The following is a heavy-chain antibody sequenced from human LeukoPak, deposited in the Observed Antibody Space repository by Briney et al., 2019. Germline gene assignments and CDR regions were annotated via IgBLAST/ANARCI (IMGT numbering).Heavy chain of an antibody. CDR1: GLIFSDHY. J-gene: IGHJ4*02. D-gene: IGHD5-24*01. CDR3: ANFFGNNFGY. CDR2: SRNKANSYIT. Sequence: GGSLILSCAASGLIFSDHYMDWVRQAPGKGLEWVGRSRNKANSYITEYAASVEGRFTISRDDSKNSLYLQMNSLKTEDTAVYYCANFFGNNFGYWGQGTLVTVSS. V-gene: IGHV3-72*01.